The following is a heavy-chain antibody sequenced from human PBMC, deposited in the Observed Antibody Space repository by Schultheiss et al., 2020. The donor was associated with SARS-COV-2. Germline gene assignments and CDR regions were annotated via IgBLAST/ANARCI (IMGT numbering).Heavy chain of an antibody. V-gene: IGHV3-7*01. CDR3: ARDSIVVVPAAIYYYYYYMDV. Sequence: GGSLRLSCAASGFTFSSYWMSWVRQAPGKGLEWVANIKQDGSEKYYVDSVKGRFTISRDNAKNSLYLQMNSLRAEDTAVYYCARDSIVVVPAAIYYYYYYMDVWGKGTTVTVSS. J-gene: IGHJ6*03. D-gene: IGHD2-2*02. CDR2: IKQDGSEK. CDR1: GFTFSSYW.